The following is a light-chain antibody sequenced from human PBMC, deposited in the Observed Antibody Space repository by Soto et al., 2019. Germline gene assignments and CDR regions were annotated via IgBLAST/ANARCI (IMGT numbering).Light chain of an antibody. CDR2: AAS. J-gene: IGKJ1*01. V-gene: IGKV1-27*01. CDR3: QKYNSDPWT. CDR1: QGISDY. Sequence: DIQMTQSPSSLSASVGDRVTITCRASQGISDYLAWYQQKPGKVPILLIYAASTLQSGVPSRFSGSGSGTDFTLTISSLQPEDGATYYCQKYNSDPWTFGQGTKVEIK.